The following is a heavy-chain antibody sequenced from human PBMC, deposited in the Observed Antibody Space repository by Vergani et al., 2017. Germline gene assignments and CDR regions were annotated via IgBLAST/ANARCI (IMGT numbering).Heavy chain of an antibody. J-gene: IGHJ3*02. CDR3: AKDVDYGERGDAFDI. V-gene: IGHV3-23*01. CDR2: ISGSGGST. Sequence: EVQLLESGGGLIQPGGSLRLSCAASGFMFSKNSMSWVRQAPGKGLEWVSVISGSGGSTYYSDSVKGRFTISRDNSKNTLYLQMNSLRAEDTAVYYCAKDVDYGERGDAFDIWGQGTMVTVSS. CDR1: GFMFSKNS. D-gene: IGHD4-17*01.